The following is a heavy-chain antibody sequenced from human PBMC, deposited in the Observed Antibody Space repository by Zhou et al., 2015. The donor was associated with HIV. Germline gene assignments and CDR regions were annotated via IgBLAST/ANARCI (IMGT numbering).Heavy chain of an antibody. CDR2: INPNSGGT. D-gene: IGHD3-10*01. V-gene: IGHV1-2*02. Sequence: QVQLVQSGAEVKKPGASVKVSCKASGYTFTGYYMHWVRQAPGQGLEWMGWINPNSGGTNYAQKFQGRVTMTRDTSISTAYMELSSLRSDDTAVYFCARVRSGNFSAGGFXVWGQGTMVAVST. CDR1: GYTFTGYY. J-gene: IGHJ3*01. CDR3: ARVRSGNFSAGGFXV.